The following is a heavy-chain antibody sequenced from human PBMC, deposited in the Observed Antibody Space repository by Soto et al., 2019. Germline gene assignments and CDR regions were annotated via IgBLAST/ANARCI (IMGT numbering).Heavy chain of an antibody. CDR1: GGSISSYY. V-gene: IGHV4-59*12. CDR2: IYYSGST. J-gene: IGHJ6*02. Sequence: PSETLSLTCTVSGGSISSYYWSWIRQPPGKGLEWIGYIYYSGSTNYNPSLKSRVTISVDTSKNQFSLKLSSVTAADTAVYYCARGGRVRGVIVDYYGMDVWGQGTTVTVSS. CDR3: ARGGRVRGVIVDYYGMDV. D-gene: IGHD3-10*01.